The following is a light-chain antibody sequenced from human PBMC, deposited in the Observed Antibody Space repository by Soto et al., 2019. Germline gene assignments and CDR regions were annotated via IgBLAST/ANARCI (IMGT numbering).Light chain of an antibody. CDR1: QSVSNN. CDR2: YAS. V-gene: IGKV3-15*01. CDR3: QQYHNWPIT. Sequence: EIVLTQSPGTLSLSPGERATLSCRASQSVSNNYLAWYQQRPGQAPRLLLYYASTRATGVPARFSGSGSGTEFTLAISSLQSEDFAVYYCQQYHNWPITFGQGTRLEIK. J-gene: IGKJ5*01.